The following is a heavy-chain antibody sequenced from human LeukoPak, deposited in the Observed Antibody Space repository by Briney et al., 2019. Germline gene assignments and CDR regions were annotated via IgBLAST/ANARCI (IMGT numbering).Heavy chain of an antibody. Sequence: GGSLRLSCAASGFTFSSYSMNWVRQAPGKRLEWVASISSSGSYIYYADPVKGRFTISRDNAKNSLYLQMNSLRAEDTAVYYCAREVVVVPAAMGGWFDPWGQGTLVTVSS. CDR1: GFTFSSYS. J-gene: IGHJ5*02. V-gene: IGHV3-21*01. CDR2: ISSSGSYI. CDR3: AREVVVVPAAMGGWFDP. D-gene: IGHD2-2*01.